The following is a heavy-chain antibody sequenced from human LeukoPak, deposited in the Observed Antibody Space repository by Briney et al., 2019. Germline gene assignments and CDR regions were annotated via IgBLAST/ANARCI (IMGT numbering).Heavy chain of an antibody. CDR3: AKEGRSLQTY. D-gene: IGHD5-24*01. CDR2: IKEDGTET. V-gene: IGHV3-7*03. J-gene: IGHJ4*02. Sequence: PGGSLRLSCAASGFIFSNYGMHWVRQAPGKGLEWVANIKEDGTETYYVDSVKGRFTISRDNAKNSLYLQMNSLRVEDTAVYYCAKEGRSLQTYWGQGTLVTVSS. CDR1: GFIFSNYG.